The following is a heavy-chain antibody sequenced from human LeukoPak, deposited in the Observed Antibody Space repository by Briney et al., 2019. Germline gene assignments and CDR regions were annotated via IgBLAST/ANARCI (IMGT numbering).Heavy chain of an antibody. Sequence: PGGSLRLSCAASGFTFNSAWMSWVRQASGKGLEWVAQIKTETDGGTTDYAAPVKGRFTISRDGSKNMVFLQMNSLKTDDTALYYCTWSGLKIESWGQGTLVTVSS. CDR2: IKTETDGGTT. V-gene: IGHV3-15*01. CDR1: GFTFNSAW. J-gene: IGHJ4*02. D-gene: IGHD3-3*01. CDR3: TWSGLKIES.